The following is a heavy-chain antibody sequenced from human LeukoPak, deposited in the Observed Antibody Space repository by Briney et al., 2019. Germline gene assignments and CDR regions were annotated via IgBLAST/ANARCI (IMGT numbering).Heavy chain of an antibody. J-gene: IGHJ4*02. CDR1: GYTFTSYG. Sequence: ALVKVSCKASGYTFTSYGISWVRQAPGQGLEWMGWISAYNGNTNYAQKLQGRVTMTTDTSTSTAYMELRSLRSDDTAVYYCARWRAAAGRYYFDYWGQGTLVTVSS. CDR2: ISAYNGNT. V-gene: IGHV1-18*01. CDR3: ARWRAAAGRYYFDY. D-gene: IGHD6-13*01.